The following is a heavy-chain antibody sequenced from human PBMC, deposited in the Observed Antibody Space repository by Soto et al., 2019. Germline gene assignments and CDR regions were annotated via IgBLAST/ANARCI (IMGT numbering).Heavy chain of an antibody. J-gene: IGHJ4*02. CDR1: GFTFSSYG. V-gene: IGHV3-33*01. Sequence: QVQLVESGGGVVQPGRSLRLSCAASGFTFSSYGMHWVRQAPGKGLEWVAVIWYDGSNKYYADSVKGRFTISRDNSKNTLYLQMNSLRAEDTAVYYCAREGGVSSGYYRGFDYWGQGTLVTVSS. D-gene: IGHD3-22*01. CDR3: AREGGVSSGYYRGFDY. CDR2: IWYDGSNK.